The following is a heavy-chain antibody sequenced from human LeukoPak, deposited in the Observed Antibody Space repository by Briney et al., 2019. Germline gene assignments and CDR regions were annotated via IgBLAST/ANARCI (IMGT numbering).Heavy chain of an antibody. D-gene: IGHD5-24*01. CDR3: ARPRGNVEMATIPFDY. CDR1: GFTFSSYA. J-gene: IGHJ4*02. CDR2: ISSSSSYT. V-gene: IGHV3-21*01. Sequence: GGSLRLSCAASGFTFSSYAMSWVRQAPGKGLEWVSSISSSSSYTYYADSVKGRFTISRDNAKNSLYLQMNSLRAEDTAVYYCARPRGNVEMATIPFDYWGQGTLVTVSS.